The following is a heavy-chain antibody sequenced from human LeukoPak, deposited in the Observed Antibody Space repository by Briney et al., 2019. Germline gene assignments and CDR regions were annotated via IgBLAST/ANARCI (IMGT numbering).Heavy chain of an antibody. CDR3: ARTLYMASAPGGFDY. D-gene: IGHD3-16*01. CDR1: GYTFTAYY. Sequence: GASVKVSCKASGYTFTAYYMHWVRQAPGQGLEWMGWINPNSGGTNYARKFQGRVTMTRDTSTGTVYMEVNALRSDDTAVYYCARTLYMASAPGGFDYWGQGTLVTVSS. V-gene: IGHV1-2*02. J-gene: IGHJ4*02. CDR2: INPNSGGT.